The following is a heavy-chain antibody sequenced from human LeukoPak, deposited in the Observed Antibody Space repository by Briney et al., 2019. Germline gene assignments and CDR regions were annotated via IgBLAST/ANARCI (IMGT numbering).Heavy chain of an antibody. V-gene: IGHV1-69*13. CDR1: GGTFSSYA. D-gene: IGHD2-2*02. CDR2: IIPIFGTA. CDR3: ARSLSPGSLYLVFDP. Sequence: GASVKVSCKASGGTFSSYAISWVRQAPGQGLEWMGGIIPIFGTANYAQKFQGRVTITADESTSTAYMELSSLRSEDTAVYHCARSLSPGSLYLVFDPWGQGTLVTVSS. J-gene: IGHJ5*02.